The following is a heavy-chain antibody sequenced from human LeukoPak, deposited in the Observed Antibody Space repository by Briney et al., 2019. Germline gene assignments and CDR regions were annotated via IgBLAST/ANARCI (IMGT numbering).Heavy chain of an antibody. CDR2: IYYSGST. V-gene: IGHV4-39*01. CDR3: ARLTTVTTLAADY. CDR1: GGSISSSSYY. J-gene: IGHJ4*02. Sequence: SETLSLTCTVSGGSISSSSYYWGWIRQPPGKGLEWIGSIYYSGSTYYNPSLKSRVTISVDTSKNQFSLKLSSVTAADTAVYYCARLTTVTTLAADYWGQGTLVTVSS. D-gene: IGHD4-17*01.